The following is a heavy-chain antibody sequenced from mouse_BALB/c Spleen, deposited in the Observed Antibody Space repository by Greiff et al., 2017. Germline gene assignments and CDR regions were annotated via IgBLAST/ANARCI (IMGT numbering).Heavy chain of an antibody. J-gene: IGHJ3*01. Sequence: QVQLQQSGPELVKPGASVKMSCKASGYTFTDYVISWVKQRTGQGLEWIGEIYPGSGSTYYNEKFKGKATLTADKSSNTAYMQLSSLTSEDSAVYFCARGLGLPAYWGQGTLVTVSA. V-gene: IGHV1-77*01. CDR2: IYPGSGST. CDR3: ARGLGLPAY. D-gene: IGHD2-4*01. CDR1: GYTFTDYV.